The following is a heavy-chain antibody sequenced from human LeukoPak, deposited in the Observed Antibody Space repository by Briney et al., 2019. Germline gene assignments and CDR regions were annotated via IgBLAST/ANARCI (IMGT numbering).Heavy chain of an antibody. J-gene: IGHJ4*02. V-gene: IGHV3-7*01. CDR3: ARDCERYCARDPPDS. D-gene: IGHD2-21*02. CDR2: IKQDGSEQ. CDR1: GFTFSHYY. Sequence: GGSLRLSCAASGFTFSHYYMSWVRQAPGKGLEWVANIKQDGSEQFYLDSVKGRFTISRDNAKNALYLQMHSLRVEDTAVYYCARDCERYCARDPPDSWGQGTLVIVSS.